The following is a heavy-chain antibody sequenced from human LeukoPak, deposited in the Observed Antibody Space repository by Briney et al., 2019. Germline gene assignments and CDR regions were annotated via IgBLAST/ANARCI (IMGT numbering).Heavy chain of an antibody. CDR3: AKDQWLVREYFDY. Sequence: PGGSLRLSCTTSGFTFSSYAMSWVRQAPGKGLECVSSMSGRGDTTFYADSVKGRFTISRDNSKNTLYLQMNSLRAEDTAVYYCAKDQWLVREYFDYWGQGTLVTVSS. CDR2: MSGRGDTT. CDR1: GFTFSSYA. D-gene: IGHD6-19*01. J-gene: IGHJ4*02. V-gene: IGHV3-23*01.